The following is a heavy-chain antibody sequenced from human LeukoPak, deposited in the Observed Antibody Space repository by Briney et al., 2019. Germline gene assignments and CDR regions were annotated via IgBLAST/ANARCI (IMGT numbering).Heavy chain of an antibody. D-gene: IGHD2-15*01. CDR1: GFTFTSYA. CDR3: AKAAMVAAPFDY. J-gene: IGHJ4*02. Sequence: GGSLRLSCAASGFTFTSYAMSWVRQAPGKGLEWVSTISGSAGSTYYAVSLKGRFTISRDKSKNTLYLQVNSLRAEDTATYYCAKAAMVAAPFDYWGQGTLVTVSS. V-gene: IGHV3-23*01. CDR2: ISGSAGST.